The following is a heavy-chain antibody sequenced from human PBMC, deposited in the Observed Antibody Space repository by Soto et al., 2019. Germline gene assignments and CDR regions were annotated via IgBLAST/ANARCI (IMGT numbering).Heavy chain of an antibody. CDR2: INPNSGGT. Sequence: VQVSCKASGYTFTGYYMHWVRQAPGQGLEWMGWINPNSGGTNYAQKFQGRVTMTRDTSISTAYMELSRLRSDDTAVYYCARIARIAAAGTSYFDYWGQGTLVTVSS. D-gene: IGHD6-13*01. J-gene: IGHJ4*02. V-gene: IGHV1-2*02. CDR1: GYTFTGYY. CDR3: ARIARIAAAGTSYFDY.